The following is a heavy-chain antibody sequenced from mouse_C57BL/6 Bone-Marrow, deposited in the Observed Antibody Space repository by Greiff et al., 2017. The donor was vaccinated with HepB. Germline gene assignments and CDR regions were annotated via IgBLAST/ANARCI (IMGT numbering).Heavy chain of an antibody. CDR1: GYTFTDYY. V-gene: IGHV1-26*01. CDR3: ARLRYYGRDY. CDR2: INPNNGGT. Sequence: EVQLQQSGPELVKPGASVKISCKASGYTFTDYYMNWVKQSHGKSLEWIGDINPNNGGTSYNQKFKGKATLTVDKSSSTAYMELRSLTSEDSAVYYCARLRYYGRDYWGQGTTLTVSS. J-gene: IGHJ2*01. D-gene: IGHD1-1*01.